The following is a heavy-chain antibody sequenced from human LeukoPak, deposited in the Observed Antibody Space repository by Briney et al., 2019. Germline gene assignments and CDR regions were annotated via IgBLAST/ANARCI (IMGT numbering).Heavy chain of an antibody. V-gene: IGHV3-48*04. CDR1: GFTFSSYS. D-gene: IGHD3-3*01. CDR2: ISSGSTTI. CDR3: ARTIFGVIQLDY. Sequence: GGSLRLSCAASGFTFSSYSMNWVRQAPGKGLEWVSYISSGSTTIFYADSVKGRFTISRDNAKNSLYLQMNSLRAEDTAVYYCARTIFGVIQLDYWGQGTLVTVSS. J-gene: IGHJ4*02.